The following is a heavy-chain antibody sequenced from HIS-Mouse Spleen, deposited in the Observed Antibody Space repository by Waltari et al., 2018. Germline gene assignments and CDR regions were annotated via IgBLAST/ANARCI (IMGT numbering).Heavy chain of an antibody. CDR3: ARRATMVRGVIDTRYFDL. CDR2: INPNSGGT. CDR1: GYTFTGYY. Sequence: QVQLVQSGAEVKKPGASVKVSCKASGYTFTGYYIHWVQQAPGQRLEWMGWINPNSGGTNYAQKFQGRVTMTRDTSISTAYMELSRLRSDDTAVYYCARRATMVRGVIDTRYFDLWGSGTLVTVSS. D-gene: IGHD3-10*01. V-gene: IGHV1-2*02. J-gene: IGHJ2*01.